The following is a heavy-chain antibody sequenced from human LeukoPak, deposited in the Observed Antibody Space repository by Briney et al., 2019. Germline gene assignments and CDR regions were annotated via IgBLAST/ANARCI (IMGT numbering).Heavy chain of an antibody. V-gene: IGHV3-23*01. Sequence: GGSLRLSCAASGFTFSNYAMSWVRQAPGKGLEWVSAISGSGGDTFYTDSVKGRFTISRDNSKNTLYLQMKGLRAEDTAVYYCVKDSVVVAGLVNYFDYWGQGTLVTVSS. CDR1: GFTFSNYA. CDR3: VKDSVVVAGLVNYFDY. J-gene: IGHJ4*02. D-gene: IGHD6-19*01. CDR2: ISGSGGDT.